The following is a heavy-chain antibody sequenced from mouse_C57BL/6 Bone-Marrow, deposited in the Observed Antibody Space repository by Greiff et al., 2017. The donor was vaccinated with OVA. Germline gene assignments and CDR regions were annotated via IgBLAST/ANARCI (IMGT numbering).Heavy chain of an antibody. V-gene: IGHV1-81*01. CDR2: IYPRSGNT. Sequence: QVQLQQSGAELARPGASVKLSCKASGYTFTSYGISWVKQRTGQGLEWIGEIYPRSGNTYYNEKLKGKATLTADKSSSTAYMELRNLTSEDSAVCVCARDYYYGSSFPCWGQGTTLTVSS. J-gene: IGHJ2*01. D-gene: IGHD1-1*01. CDR3: ARDYYYGSSFPC. CDR1: GYTFTSYG.